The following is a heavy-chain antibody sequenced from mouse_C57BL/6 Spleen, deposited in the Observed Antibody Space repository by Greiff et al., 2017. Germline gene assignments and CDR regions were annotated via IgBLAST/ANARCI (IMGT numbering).Heavy chain of an antibody. CDR2: ISSGSSTI. CDR3: ARLRLGYAMDY. D-gene: IGHD2-14*01. J-gene: IGHJ4*01. V-gene: IGHV5-17*01. Sequence: EVHLVESGGGLVKPGGSLKLSCAASGFTFSDYGMHWVRQAPEKGLEWVAYISSGSSTIYYADTVKGRFTISRDNAKNTLFLQMTSLRSEDTAMYYCARLRLGYAMDYWGQGTSVTVSS. CDR1: GFTFSDYG.